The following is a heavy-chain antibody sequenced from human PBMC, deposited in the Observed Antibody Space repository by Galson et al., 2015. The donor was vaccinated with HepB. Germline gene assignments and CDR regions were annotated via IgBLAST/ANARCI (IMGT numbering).Heavy chain of an antibody. CDR2: INPSGGST. CDR1: GGTFSSYA. J-gene: IGHJ6*02. Sequence: SVKVSCKASGGTFSSYAISWVRQAPGQGLEWMGIINPSGGSTSYAQKFQGRVTMTRDTSTSTVYMELSSLRSEDTAVYYCARGDYDSSGYLPEGMDVWGQGTTVTVSS. CDR3: ARGDYDSSGYLPEGMDV. D-gene: IGHD3-22*01. V-gene: IGHV1-46*01.